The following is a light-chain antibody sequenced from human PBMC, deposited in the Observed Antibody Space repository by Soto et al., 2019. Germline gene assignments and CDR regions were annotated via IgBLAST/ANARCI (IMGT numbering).Light chain of an antibody. CDR3: QQYHSYYPWT. V-gene: IGKV1-5*01. J-gene: IGKJ1*01. Sequence: DIQMTQSPSTLSASVGDRLTITCRASQSISSWVAWYQQKPGKPPKLLIYDAFSLESGVPSRFSGSGSGTDFSLTITSLQPDDSATYYCQQYHSYYPWTFGQGTKGGYQ. CDR1: QSISSW. CDR2: DAF.